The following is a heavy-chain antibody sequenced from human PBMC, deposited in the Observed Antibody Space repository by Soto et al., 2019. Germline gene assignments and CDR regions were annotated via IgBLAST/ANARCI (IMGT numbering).Heavy chain of an antibody. CDR1: GGSISNYY. V-gene: IGHV4-59*08. D-gene: IGHD2-15*01. CDR2: IYYSGST. CDR3: ARQHRYCSGGSCPQGYAFDI. J-gene: IGHJ3*02. Sequence: SETLSLTCTVSGGSISNYYWSWIRQPPGKGLEWIGYIYYSGSTNYNPSLKSRVTISVDTSKNQFSLKLSSVTAADTAVYYCARQHRYCSGGSCPQGYAFDIWGQGTMVTVSS.